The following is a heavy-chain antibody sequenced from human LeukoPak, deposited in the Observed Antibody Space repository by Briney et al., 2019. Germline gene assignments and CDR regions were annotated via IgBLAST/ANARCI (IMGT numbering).Heavy chain of an antibody. V-gene: IGHV3-48*02. D-gene: IGHD1-26*01. J-gene: IGHJ5*02. Sequence: GGSLRLSCAASGFTVSSNYMNWLRQAPGKGLEWVSFISRDGNIIHYADSVKGRFTISRDNAKNSLFLQVNSLRDEDTAVYYCARVGTTGVNNWFDPWGQGTLVTVSS. CDR2: ISRDGNII. CDR3: ARVGTTGVNNWFDP. CDR1: GFTVSSNY.